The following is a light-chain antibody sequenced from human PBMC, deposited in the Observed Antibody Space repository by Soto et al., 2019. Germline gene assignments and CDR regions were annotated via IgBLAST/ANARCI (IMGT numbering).Light chain of an antibody. CDR1: SSDVGDYNY. CDR2: EVS. J-gene: IGLJ3*02. CDR3: CSYTSIITWV. Sequence: QSALTQPASVSGSPGQSITISCTGPSSDVGDYNYVSWYQHHPGKAPKLTIYEVSNRPSGVSNRYSVSKSDNTASLPISGLQAEDEADYYCCSYTSIITWVFGEGTKLTVL. V-gene: IGLV2-14*01.